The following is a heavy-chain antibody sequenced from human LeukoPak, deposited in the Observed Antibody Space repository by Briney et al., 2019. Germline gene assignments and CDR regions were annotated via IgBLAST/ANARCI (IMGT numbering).Heavy chain of an antibody. CDR3: ARARSPSIAALDFDY. CDR2: INPSGGST. V-gene: IGHV1-46*01. Sequence: GASVYFSCKPSGYTFTSYYMHWVRQAPGQGLEWMGIINPSGGSTSYAQKFQGRVTMTRDTSTSTVYMELSSLRSEDTAVYYCARARSPSIAALDFDYWGQGTLVTVSS. D-gene: IGHD6-6*01. J-gene: IGHJ4*02. CDR1: GYTFTSYY.